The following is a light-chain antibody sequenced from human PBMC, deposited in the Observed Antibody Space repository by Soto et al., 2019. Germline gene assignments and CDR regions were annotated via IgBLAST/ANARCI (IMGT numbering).Light chain of an antibody. CDR1: SSDVGSYNL. V-gene: IGLV2-23*02. CDR3: CSYAGSSTFVV. Sequence: QSALTQPASVSGSPGQSITISCTGTSSDVGSYNLVSWYQQHPGKAPKLMIYEVSKRPSGVSHRFSGSKSGNTASLTISGLHAEDEADYYCCSYAGSSTFVVFRGGTKLTVL. J-gene: IGLJ2*01. CDR2: EVS.